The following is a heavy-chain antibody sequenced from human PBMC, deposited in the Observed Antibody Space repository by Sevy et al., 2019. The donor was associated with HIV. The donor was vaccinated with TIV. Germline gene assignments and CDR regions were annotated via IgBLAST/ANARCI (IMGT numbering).Heavy chain of an antibody. V-gene: IGHV3-7*01. D-gene: IGHD1-26*01. CDR1: GFIFSSYW. CDR2: IKQDGSEK. CDR3: AREWGATF. J-gene: IGHJ4*02. Sequence: GGSLRLSCAASGFIFSSYWMSWVRQAPGKGLEWVANIKQDGSEKYYVDSVKGRFTISRDNAKNSLYLQMNSLRAEDTTVYYCAREWGATFGGQGTLVTVSS.